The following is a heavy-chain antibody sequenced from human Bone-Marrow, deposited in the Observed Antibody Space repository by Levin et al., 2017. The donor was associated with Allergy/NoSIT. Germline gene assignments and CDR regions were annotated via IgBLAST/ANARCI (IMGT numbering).Heavy chain of an antibody. CDR3: ANWSPRHYGSGDLSGY. V-gene: IGHV3-30*18. J-gene: IGHJ4*02. D-gene: IGHD3-10*01. Sequence: GESLKISCAASGFTFSHYGMHWVRQGPGKGLEWVAVISYDGGNTYYADSVKGRFTISRDNSKNTMYLQMNSLRAEDTAVYYCANWSPRHYGSGDLSGYWGQGTLVTVSS. CDR1: GFTFSHYG. CDR2: ISYDGGNT.